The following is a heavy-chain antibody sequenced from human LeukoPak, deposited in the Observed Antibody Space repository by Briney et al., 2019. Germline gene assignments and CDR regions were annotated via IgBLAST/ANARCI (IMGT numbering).Heavy chain of an antibody. J-gene: IGHJ4*02. CDR3: ARGYYGGAVDS. D-gene: IGHD3-16*01. V-gene: IGHV4-4*07. Sequence: SETLSLTCTVSGGSINSQFWSWIRQPAGKGLEWIGRMYTNGESDYNPSLKSRVTMSVDTSKKQFSLKLNSMTAAVTAVYYCARGYYGGAVDSWGQGILVIVSS. CDR2: MYTNGES. CDR1: GGSINSQF.